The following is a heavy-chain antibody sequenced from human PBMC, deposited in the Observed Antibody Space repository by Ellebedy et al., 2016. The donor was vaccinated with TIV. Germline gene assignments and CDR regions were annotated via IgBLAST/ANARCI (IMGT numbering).Heavy chain of an antibody. Sequence: ASVKVSXXASGYTFTDYWMHWLRQAPGQGFEWMGWINPNNGGTKYEQKFQDWVTMTRDTSISTVYMELSSLNSDDTAVYYCARGPNHGASDYWGQGTLVTVSS. D-gene: IGHD1-14*01. CDR2: INPNNGGT. J-gene: IGHJ4*02. CDR3: ARGPNHGASDY. CDR1: GYTFTDYW. V-gene: IGHV1-2*04.